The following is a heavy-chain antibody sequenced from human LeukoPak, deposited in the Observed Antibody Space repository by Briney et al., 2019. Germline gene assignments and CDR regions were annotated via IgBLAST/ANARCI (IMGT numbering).Heavy chain of an antibody. V-gene: IGHV3-30-3*01. CDR1: GLTVSSNY. Sequence: PGGSLRLSCAASGLTVSSNYMSWVRQAPGKGLEWVAVISYDGSNKYYADSVKGRFTISRDNSKNTLYLQMNSLRAEDTAVYYCAREKSTNGDYYSWFDPWGQGTLVTVSS. CDR2: ISYDGSNK. CDR3: AREKSTNGDYYSWFDP. J-gene: IGHJ5*02. D-gene: IGHD2-21*02.